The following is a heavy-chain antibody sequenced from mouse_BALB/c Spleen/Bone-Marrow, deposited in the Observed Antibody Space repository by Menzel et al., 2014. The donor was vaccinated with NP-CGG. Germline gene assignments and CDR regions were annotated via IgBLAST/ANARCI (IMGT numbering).Heavy chain of an antibody. CDR1: GFTFTSYW. CDR3: ARDGNYRYAMDY. D-gene: IGHD2-1*01. J-gene: IGHJ4*01. Sequence: VQLQQSGAELVKPGASVKLSCMASGFTFTSYWIHWVKQRPGQGPEWIGEINPSNGRTNYNEKFKSKATLTEDKSSSTAYMQRSSLTSEDSAVYYCARDGNYRYAMDYWGQGTSVTVSS. V-gene: IGHV1S81*02. CDR2: INPSNGRT.